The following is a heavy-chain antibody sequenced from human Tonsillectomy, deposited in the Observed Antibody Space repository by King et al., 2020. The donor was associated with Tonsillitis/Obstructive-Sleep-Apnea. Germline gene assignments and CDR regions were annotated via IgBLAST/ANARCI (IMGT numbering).Heavy chain of an antibody. CDR3: ARDPYSGNYGAFDI. V-gene: IGHV3-7*01. D-gene: IGHD1-26*01. J-gene: IGHJ3*02. CDR1: GFSFSSYW. Sequence: HLLESGGRLVPRGGSLRPSCAASGFSFSSYWMSRCRKAPGKGLEWVGNIKQDGSVLYNVDSVKGRFTISRDNAKNSVFLQLNSLRPEDTALYYCARDPYSGNYGAFDIWGQGIMVTVSS. CDR2: IKQDGSVL.